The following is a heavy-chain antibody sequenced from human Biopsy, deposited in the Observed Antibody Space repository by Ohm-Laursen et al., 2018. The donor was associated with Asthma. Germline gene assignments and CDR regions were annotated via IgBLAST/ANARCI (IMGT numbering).Heavy chain of an antibody. V-gene: IGHV1-18*01. CDR3: ARDPGGFDP. J-gene: IGHJ5*02. CDR2: IRPHTGDT. CDR1: GYTFTSTVYG. D-gene: IGHD3-10*01. Sequence: SVKVSCKASGYTFTSTVYGISWVRQAPGQGLEWMGWIRPHTGDTNYAQMLRGRVTMTTDTSTSTAYMELRGLRSDDTAVYYCARDPGGFDPWGQGTLVTASS.